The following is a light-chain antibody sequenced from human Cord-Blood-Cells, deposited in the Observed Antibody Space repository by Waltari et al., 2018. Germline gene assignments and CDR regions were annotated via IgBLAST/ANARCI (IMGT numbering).Light chain of an antibody. CDR2: EVS. J-gene: IGLJ2*01. CDR3: SSYAGSTLV. Sequence: QSALTQPPSASGSPGQPVTISCTGTSSHAGGSNYVSWYQQHPGKAPKLMIYEVSKRPSGVPDRFSGSKSGNTASLTVSGLQAEDEADYYCSSYAGSTLVFGGGTKLTVL. CDR1: SSHAGGSNY. V-gene: IGLV2-8*01.